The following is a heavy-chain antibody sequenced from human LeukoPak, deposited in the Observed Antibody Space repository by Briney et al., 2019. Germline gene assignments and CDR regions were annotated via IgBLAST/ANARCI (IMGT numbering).Heavy chain of an antibody. CDR1: GFTFRNYG. CDR3: AKDFRNCPGDDCYGWFDC. V-gene: IGHV3-23*01. Sequence: PGGTLRLSCAASGFTFRNYGMTWVRQAPGKALEWVSSIHTTGYRTYYAESVKGRFTISRDNFKDTVYLQMNNLRVEDTATYFCAKDFRNCPGDDCYGWFDCWGQGTLVTVSS. D-gene: IGHD2-21*02. J-gene: IGHJ5*01. CDR2: IHTTGYRT.